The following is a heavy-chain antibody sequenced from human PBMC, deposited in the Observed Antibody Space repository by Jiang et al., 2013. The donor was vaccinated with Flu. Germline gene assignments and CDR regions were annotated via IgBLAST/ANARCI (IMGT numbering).Heavy chain of an antibody. Sequence: CKASGYTLPPMVSAGCDRPLDKGLSGSGWISAYNGRHKTMRQKLQGRVTMTTDTSTSTAYMELRSLRSDDTAVYYCARDVRDRGSYYLYSSYVMDVWGQGTTVTVSS. D-gene: IGHD3-10*01. CDR1: GYTLPPMV. J-gene: IGHJ6*02. V-gene: IGHV1-18*01. CDR2: ISAYNGRH. CDR3: ARDVRDRGSYYLYSSYVMDV.